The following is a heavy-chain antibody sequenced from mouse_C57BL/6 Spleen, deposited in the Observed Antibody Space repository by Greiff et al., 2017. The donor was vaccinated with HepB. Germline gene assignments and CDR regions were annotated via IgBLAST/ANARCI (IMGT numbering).Heavy chain of an antibody. CDR1: GFTFSSYA. Sequence: EVKLVESGGGLVKPGGSLKLSCAASGFTFSSYAMSWVRQTPEKRLEWVATISDGGSYTYYPDNVKGRFTISRDNAKNNLYLQMSHLKSEDTAMYYCARDGGDYDEEYYFDYWGQGTTLTVSS. D-gene: IGHD2-4*01. J-gene: IGHJ2*01. CDR3: ARDGGDYDEEYYFDY. V-gene: IGHV5-4*01. CDR2: ISDGGSYT.